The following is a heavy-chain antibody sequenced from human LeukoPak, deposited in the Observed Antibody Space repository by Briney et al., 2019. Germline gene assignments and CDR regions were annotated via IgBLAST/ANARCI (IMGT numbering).Heavy chain of an antibody. CDR1: GVSINNSHW. CDR3: AREVFSTTRYAFDI. V-gene: IGHV4-4*02. D-gene: IGHD2-2*01. Sequence: SETLSLTCAVSGVSINNSHWWSWVRQPPGKGLEWIGEIYHSGSTNYNPSLKSRVTISVDKSKNQFSLKLSSVTAADTAVYYCAREVFSTTRYAFDIWGQGTMVTVSS. J-gene: IGHJ3*02. CDR2: IYHSGST.